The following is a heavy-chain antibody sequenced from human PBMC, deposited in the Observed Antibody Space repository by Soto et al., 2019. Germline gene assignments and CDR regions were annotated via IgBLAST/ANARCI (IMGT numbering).Heavy chain of an antibody. CDR3: VGKANANRWFVGVY. CDR1: GFTFSNYW. J-gene: IGHJ4*02. Sequence: EVQLVESGGGLVQPGGSLRLSCAASGFTFSNYWMHWVRQAPGKRLVWVSRINGDGSSTDYADSVRGRFTISRDNAKNTLYVQMNSLRAAATAVYYCVGKANANRWFVGVYWGQGILVTVSS. V-gene: IGHV3-74*01. CDR2: INGDGSST. D-gene: IGHD3-10*01.